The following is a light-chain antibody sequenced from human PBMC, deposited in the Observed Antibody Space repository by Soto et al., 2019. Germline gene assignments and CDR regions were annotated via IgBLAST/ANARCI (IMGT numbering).Light chain of an antibody. CDR2: SHN. Sequence: QSVLTQPPSVSGAPGQMVTISCTGNTSNIGAGFDVHWYQQVPGTAPRLLISSHNNRPSGVPDRFFGSKSGTSASLTIIGLQAEDEADYYCSSYTSSSTHVFGTGTKLTVL. J-gene: IGLJ1*01. CDR3: SSYTSSSTHV. V-gene: IGLV1-40*01. CDR1: TSNIGAGFD.